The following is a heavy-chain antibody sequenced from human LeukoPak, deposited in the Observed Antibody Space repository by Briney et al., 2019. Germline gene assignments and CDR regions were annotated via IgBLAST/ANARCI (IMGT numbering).Heavy chain of an antibody. CDR3: ARDSDYGDYFDH. V-gene: IGHV3-21*06. Sequence: GGSLRPSCAASDFTFSAYTMNWIRLAPGKGLEWVSSISSSRTYIYYADSVKGRFTISRDNAKNSLYLQMNSLRAEDTALYFCARDSDYGDYFDHWGQGTLVTVSS. CDR1: DFTFSAYT. CDR2: ISSSRTYI. J-gene: IGHJ4*02. D-gene: IGHD4-17*01.